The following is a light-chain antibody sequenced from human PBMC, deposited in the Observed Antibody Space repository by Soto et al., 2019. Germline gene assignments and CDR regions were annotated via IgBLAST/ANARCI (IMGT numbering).Light chain of an antibody. CDR2: GAS. V-gene: IGKV3-15*01. Sequence: TVVTQSAATLSRSPGERATISCRASQSVSSNLAWYQQKFGQAPRLLIYGASTRATDIPARFSGTGSGTEFTLTISSLQSEAFAVYYCKQYYYWHPAFGPGTKVDIK. J-gene: IGKJ3*01. CDR1: QSVSSN. CDR3: KQYYYWHPA.